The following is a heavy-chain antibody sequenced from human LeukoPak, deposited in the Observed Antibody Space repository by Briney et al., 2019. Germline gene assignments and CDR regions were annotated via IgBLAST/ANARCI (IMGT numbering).Heavy chain of an antibody. CDR2: IYYSGST. D-gene: IGHD5-24*01. CDR1: GGSFSGYY. J-gene: IGHJ6*03. V-gene: IGHV4-31*11. CDR3: ARSSRRLQWEGYYYYYYYMDV. Sequence: PSETLSLTCVVSGGSFSGYYLTWIRQHPGKGLEWIGYIYYSGSTYYNPSPKSRVTISVDTSKNQFSLKLSSVTAADTAVYYCARSSRRLQWEGYYYYYYYMDVWGKGTTVTVSS.